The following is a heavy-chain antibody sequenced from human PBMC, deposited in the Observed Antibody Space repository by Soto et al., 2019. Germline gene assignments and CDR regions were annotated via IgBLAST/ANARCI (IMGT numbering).Heavy chain of an antibody. Sequence: QVQLVQSGTEVKKPGSSVKVSCKASGDTFSFYTINWVRQAPGLGLEWVGRINPIVSMSNYAQKFQGRVSMTADKSTRTACMELRSPRSDDTAMYFCAASYGSGYRAFDYWGQGALVIVSS. D-gene: IGHD3-10*01. J-gene: IGHJ4*02. V-gene: IGHV1-69*02. CDR2: INPIVSMS. CDR3: AASYGSGYRAFDY. CDR1: GDTFSFYT.